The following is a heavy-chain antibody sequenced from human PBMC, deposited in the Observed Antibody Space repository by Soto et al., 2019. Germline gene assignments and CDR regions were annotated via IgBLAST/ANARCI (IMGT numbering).Heavy chain of an antibody. CDR1: GFTFSSYA. J-gene: IGHJ6*02. V-gene: IGHV3-30-3*01. D-gene: IGHD6-6*01. Sequence: GGSLRLSCAASGFTFSSYAMHWVRQAPGKGLEWVAVISYDGSNKYYADSVKGRFTISRDNSKNTLYLQMNSLRAEDTAVYYCAREHVRASSSRYSDGMDVWGQGTTVTVSS. CDR3: AREHVRASSSRYSDGMDV. CDR2: ISYDGSNK.